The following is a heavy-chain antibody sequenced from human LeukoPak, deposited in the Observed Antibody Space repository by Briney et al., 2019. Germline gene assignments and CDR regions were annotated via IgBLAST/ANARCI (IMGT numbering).Heavy chain of an antibody. CDR3: ARIRDYVWGSYLYPFDY. CDR1: GGSFSGYY. V-gene: IGHV4-34*01. CDR2: INHSGST. D-gene: IGHD3-16*02. Sequence: SETLSLTCAVYGGSFSGYYWGWIRQPPGKGLEWIGEINHSGSTNYNPSLKSRVTISVDTSKNQFSLKLSSVTAADTAVYYCARIRDYVWGSYLYPFDYWGQGTLVTVSS. J-gene: IGHJ4*02.